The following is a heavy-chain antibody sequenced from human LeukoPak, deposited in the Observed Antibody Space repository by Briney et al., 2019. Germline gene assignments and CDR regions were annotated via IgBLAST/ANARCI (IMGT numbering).Heavy chain of an antibody. CDR2: INHRGST. CDR3: ASSVGSTDY. Sequence: ASETLSHTCAVYGESLSKYYWTWIRQSPGKGLEWIGEINHRGSTNLNPSLKSRVTLSVDTSKYQFSLKLTSVTAADAAVYYCASSVGSTDYWGQGTLVTVSS. V-gene: IGHV4-34*01. J-gene: IGHJ4*02. D-gene: IGHD1-26*01. CDR1: GESLSKYY.